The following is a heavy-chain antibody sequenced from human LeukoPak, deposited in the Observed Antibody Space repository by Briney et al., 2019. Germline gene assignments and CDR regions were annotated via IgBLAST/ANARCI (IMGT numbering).Heavy chain of an antibody. V-gene: IGHV1-2*02. J-gene: IGHJ4*02. CDR2: INPNSGGT. Sequence: RGASVKVSCKASGYTFTSYGISWVRQAPGQGLEWMGWINPNSGGTNYAQKFQGRVTMTRDTSISTAYMELSSLRSEDTAVYYCAREAGDYLLAAPPDYWGQGTLVTVSS. CDR3: AREAGDYLLAAPPDY. D-gene: IGHD4-17*01. CDR1: GYTFTSYG.